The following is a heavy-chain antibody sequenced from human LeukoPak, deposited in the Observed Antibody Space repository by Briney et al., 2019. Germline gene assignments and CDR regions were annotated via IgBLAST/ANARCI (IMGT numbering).Heavy chain of an antibody. J-gene: IGHJ4*02. D-gene: IGHD1-1*01. V-gene: IGHV4-4*02. CDR1: GGSISSNNW. CDR2: IYHSGSP. CDR3: ARVNINNWHSCDY. Sequence: PSGILSLTCAVSGGSISSNNWWGWVRQPPGKGLEWIGEIYHSGSPNYNPSLKSRVTISVDKSRNHFSLNLSSVTAADTAVYYCARVNINNWHSCDYWGQGTLVTVSS.